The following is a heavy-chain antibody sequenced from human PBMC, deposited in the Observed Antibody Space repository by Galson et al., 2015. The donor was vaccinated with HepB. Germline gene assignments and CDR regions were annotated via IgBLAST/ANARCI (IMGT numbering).Heavy chain of an antibody. CDR1: GFTFDDYA. D-gene: IGHD3-22*01. CDR2: ISAYNGNT. J-gene: IGHJ3*02. Sequence: SCAASGFTFDDYAMHWVRQAPGQGLEWMGWISAYNGNTNYAQKLQGRVTMTTDTSTSTAYMELRSLRSDDTAVYYCARDYRLIVGGDAFDIWGQGTMVTVSS. CDR3: ARDYRLIVGGDAFDI. V-gene: IGHV1-18*01.